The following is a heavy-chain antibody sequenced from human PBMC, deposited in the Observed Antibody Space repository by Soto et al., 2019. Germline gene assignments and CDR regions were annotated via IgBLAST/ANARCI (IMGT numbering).Heavy chain of an antibody. V-gene: IGHV1-69*06. CDR3: ARVSSRTRNWLDP. J-gene: IGHJ5*02. CDR1: GGTFSSYA. Sequence: SVKVSCKASGGTFSSYAISWVRQAPGQGLEWMGGIIPIFGTANYAQKFQGRVTITADKSTSTAYMELSSLRSEDTAVYYCARVSSRTRNWLDPWGQGTMVTVSS. CDR2: IIPIFGTA.